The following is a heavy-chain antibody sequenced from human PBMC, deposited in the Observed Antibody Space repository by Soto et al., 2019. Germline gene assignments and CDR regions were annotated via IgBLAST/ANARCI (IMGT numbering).Heavy chain of an antibody. J-gene: IGHJ4*02. V-gene: IGHV4-31*03. D-gene: IGHD2-2*01. CDR2: ISYSWTT. CDR1: GDSISSGGYY. Sequence: SETLSLTCTVSGDSISSGGYYWSWIRQSPGKGLEWIAYISYSWTTYYNPSLKSRLSISADTCKNQFSLYLKSVTVADTAVYYCGTVRASWYIDYWGQGTLVTVSS. CDR3: GTVRASWYIDY.